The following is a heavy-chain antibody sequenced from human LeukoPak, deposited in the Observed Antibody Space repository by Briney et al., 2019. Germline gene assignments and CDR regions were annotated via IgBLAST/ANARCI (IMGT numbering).Heavy chain of an antibody. J-gene: IGHJ3*02. CDR1: GGSCSGYY. CDR3: AREEDCSGGICYLGNAFDI. CDR2: INHSGST. V-gene: IGHV4-34*01. D-gene: IGHD2-15*01. Sequence: SETLSLTCAVYGGSCSGYYWSWIRQPPGKGLEWIGEINHSGSTNYNASLKSRVTISVDTSKNQFSLKLSSVTAADTAVYYCAREEDCSGGICYLGNAFDIWGQGTMVTVSS.